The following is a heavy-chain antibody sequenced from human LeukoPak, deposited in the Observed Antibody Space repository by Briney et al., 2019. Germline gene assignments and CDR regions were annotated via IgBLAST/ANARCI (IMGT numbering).Heavy chain of an antibody. CDR2: MSGSGGST. CDR3: AKYSSSWYQYYFDY. CDR1: GFTFSSYA. Sequence: GGSLRLSCAASGFTFSSYAMSWVRQAPGKGLEWVSAMSGSGGSTYYADSVKGRFTISRDNSKNTLYLQMNSLRAEDTAVYYCAKYSSSWYQYYFDYWGQGTLVTVSS. D-gene: IGHD6-13*01. J-gene: IGHJ4*02. V-gene: IGHV3-23*01.